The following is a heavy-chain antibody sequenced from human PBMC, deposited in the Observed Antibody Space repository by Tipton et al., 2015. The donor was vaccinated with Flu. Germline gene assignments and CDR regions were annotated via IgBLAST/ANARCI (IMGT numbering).Heavy chain of an antibody. CDR3: ARVTAAAGRYYYYGMDV. CDR1: GYTFTSYY. Sequence: QVQLVQSGAEVKKPGAPVKVSCKASGYTFTSYYMHWVRQAPGQGLEWMGIINPSGGSTSYAQKFQGRVTMTRDTSTSTVYMELSSLRSEDTAVYYCARVTAAAGRYYYYGMDVWGQGTTVTVSS. V-gene: IGHV1-46*01. CDR2: INPSGGST. J-gene: IGHJ6*02. D-gene: IGHD6-13*01.